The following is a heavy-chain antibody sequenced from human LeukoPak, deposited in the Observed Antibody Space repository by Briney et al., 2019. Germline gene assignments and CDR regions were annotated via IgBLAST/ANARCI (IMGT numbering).Heavy chain of an antibody. CDR2: IRYDGSNK. D-gene: IGHD6-6*01. V-gene: IGHV3-30*02. J-gene: IGHJ4*02. CDR1: GFTFSSYV. Sequence: GGSLRLSCAASGFTFSSYVMHWVRQAPGKGLEWVAFIRYDGSNKYYADSVKGRFTISRDNSKNTLYLQMNSLRAEDTAVYYCARRYSTSSVEDFDYWGQGTLVTVSS. CDR3: ARRYSTSSVEDFDY.